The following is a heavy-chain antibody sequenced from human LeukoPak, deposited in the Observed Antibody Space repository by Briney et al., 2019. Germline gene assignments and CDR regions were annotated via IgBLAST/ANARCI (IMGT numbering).Heavy chain of an antibody. CDR2: IYHSGST. CDR1: GGSISSYY. J-gene: IGHJ4*02. V-gene: IGHV4-59*12. CDR3: ARYYGSGSYFKYFDY. D-gene: IGHD3-10*01. Sequence: SETLSLTCTVSGGSISSYYWSWIRQPPGKGLEWIGYIYHSGSTYYNPSLKSRVTISVDRSKNQFSLKLSSVTAADTAVYYCARYYGSGSYFKYFDYWGQGTLVTVSS.